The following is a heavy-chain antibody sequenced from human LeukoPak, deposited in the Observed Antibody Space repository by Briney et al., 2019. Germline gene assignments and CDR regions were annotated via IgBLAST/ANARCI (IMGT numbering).Heavy chain of an antibody. CDR1: GYSISSGYY. Sequence: SETLSLTCTVSGYSISSGYYWGWIRQPPGKGLERIGSIYHSGSTYYNPSLKSRVTISVDKSKNQFSLKLSSVTAADTAVYYCARRDGSGSPMVDYWGQGTLVTVSS. D-gene: IGHD3-10*01. V-gene: IGHV4-38-2*02. CDR2: IYHSGST. CDR3: ARRDGSGSPMVDY. J-gene: IGHJ4*02.